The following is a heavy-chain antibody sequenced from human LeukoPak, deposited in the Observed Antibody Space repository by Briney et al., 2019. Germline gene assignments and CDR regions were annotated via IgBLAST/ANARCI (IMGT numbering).Heavy chain of an antibody. Sequence: GGSLRLSCAASGFTFSSYDMHWVRQATGKGLEWVSAIGIAGDTYYPGSVKGRFTISRDYSKNTLSLQMNSLRAEDTAVYYCARVDCSGGSCYPAYWGQGTLVTVSS. D-gene: IGHD2-15*01. CDR1: GFTFSSYD. V-gene: IGHV3-13*01. J-gene: IGHJ4*02. CDR2: IGIAGDT. CDR3: ARVDCSGGSCYPAY.